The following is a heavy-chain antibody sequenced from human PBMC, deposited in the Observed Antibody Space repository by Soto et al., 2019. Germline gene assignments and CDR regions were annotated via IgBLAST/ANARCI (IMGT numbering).Heavy chain of an antibody. D-gene: IGHD4-4*01. V-gene: IGHV1-3*01. CDR3: ARDAATVTTNYYYCGMDV. CDR1: GYTFTSYA. J-gene: IGHJ6*02. CDR2: INAGNGNT. Sequence: ASVKVSCKASGYTFTSYAMHWVRQAPGQRLEWMGWINAGNGNTKYSQKFQGRVTITRDTSASTAYMELSSLRSEDTAVYYCARDAATVTTNYYYCGMDVWGQGTPVTVS.